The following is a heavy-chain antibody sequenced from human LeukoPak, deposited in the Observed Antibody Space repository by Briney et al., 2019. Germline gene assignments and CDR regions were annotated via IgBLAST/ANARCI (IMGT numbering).Heavy chain of an antibody. D-gene: IGHD2-21*02. J-gene: IGHJ6*03. V-gene: IGHV1-8*01. Sequence: ASVKVSCKASGYTFTSYDINWVRQATGQGLEWMGWMNPNSGNTGYAQKFQGRVTMTRNTSISTAYMELSSLRSEDTAVYYCSRGYCGGDCYPLYSYYYMDVWGKGTTVTVSS. CDR1: GYTFTSYD. CDR2: MNPNSGNT. CDR3: SRGYCGGDCYPLYSYYYMDV.